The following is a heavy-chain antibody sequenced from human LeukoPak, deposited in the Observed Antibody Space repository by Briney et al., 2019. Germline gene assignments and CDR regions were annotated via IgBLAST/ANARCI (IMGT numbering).Heavy chain of an antibody. V-gene: IGHV3-21*01. Sequence: GGSLRLSCAASGFTFSSYSMNWVRQAPGKGLEWVSSIDFTSRYIYNADSVKGRFTTSRDNAKNSLDLQMNSLKVEDTAVYYCATPAAGPGAEYSLYWGQGTLVIVSS. CDR1: GFTFSSYS. D-gene: IGHD6-13*01. CDR2: IDFTSRYI. CDR3: ATPAAGPGAEYSLY. J-gene: IGHJ1*01.